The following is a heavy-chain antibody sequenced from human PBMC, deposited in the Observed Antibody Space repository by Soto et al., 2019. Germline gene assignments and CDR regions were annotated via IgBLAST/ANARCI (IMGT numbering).Heavy chain of an antibody. CDR2: IKTSGDTT. CDR1: GFAFSNCA. CDR3: TKDVTGDIGADF. J-gene: IGHJ4*02. D-gene: IGHD2-21*02. V-gene: IGHV3-23*05. Sequence: HPGGSLRLSCAASGFAFSNCAMSWVRQAPGKGLEWVSTIKTSGDTTFYADPVKGRFTTSRDDSKNTLCLQMNSLRAEDTATYYCTKDVTGDIGADFWGQGTPVTVSS.